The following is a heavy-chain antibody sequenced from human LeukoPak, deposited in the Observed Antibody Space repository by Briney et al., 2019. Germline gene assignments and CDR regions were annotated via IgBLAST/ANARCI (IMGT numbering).Heavy chain of an antibody. V-gene: IGHV4-59*01. D-gene: IGHD3-22*01. Sequence: SETLSLTCTVSGGSISSYYWSWIRQPPGKGLEWIGYIYYSGSTNYNPSLKSRVTVSVDTSKNQFSLKLSSVTAADTAVYYCARASYYYDSSGLSWFDPWGQGTLVTVSS. J-gene: IGHJ5*02. CDR1: GGSISSYY. CDR2: IYYSGST. CDR3: ARASYYYDSSGLSWFDP.